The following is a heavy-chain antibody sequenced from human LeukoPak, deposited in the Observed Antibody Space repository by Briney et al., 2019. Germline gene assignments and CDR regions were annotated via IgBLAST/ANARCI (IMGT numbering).Heavy chain of an antibody. Sequence: GGSLRLSXVVSGFTFSDYWMSWVRQAPGKRLEWVANIKQDESEKYYLESVKGRFTISRDNARNSLYLHMNSLRAEDTALYYCARDKIVGATKFDYWGQGTQVTVSS. V-gene: IGHV3-7*01. D-gene: IGHD1-26*01. CDR3: ARDKIVGATKFDY. J-gene: IGHJ4*02. CDR2: IKQDESEK. CDR1: GFTFSDYW.